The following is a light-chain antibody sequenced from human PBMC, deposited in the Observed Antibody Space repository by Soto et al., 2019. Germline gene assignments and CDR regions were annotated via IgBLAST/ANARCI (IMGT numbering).Light chain of an antibody. CDR1: QSVTSNY. CDR3: QQYGSPPIT. V-gene: IGKV3-20*01. CDR2: GAS. Sequence: EIVLTQSPGTLSLSPWERATLSCRASQSVTSNYLAWYQQKPGQSPRLLINGASSRATGIPDRFSGSGSGTDFTLTISRLEPEDFAVYYCQQYGSPPITFGQGTRLEIK. J-gene: IGKJ5*01.